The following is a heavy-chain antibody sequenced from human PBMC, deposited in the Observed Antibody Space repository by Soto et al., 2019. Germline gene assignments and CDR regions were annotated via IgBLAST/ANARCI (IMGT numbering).Heavy chain of an antibody. CDR1: GGSISSYY. D-gene: IGHD6-13*01. Sequence: PSETLSLTCTVSGGSISSYYWSWIRQPPGKGLEWIGYIYYSGSTNYNPSLKSRVTISVDTSKNQFSLKLSSVTAADTAVYYCARGTYSSSWFDYWGQGTLVTVSP. V-gene: IGHV4-59*01. J-gene: IGHJ4*02. CDR3: ARGTYSSSWFDY. CDR2: IYYSGST.